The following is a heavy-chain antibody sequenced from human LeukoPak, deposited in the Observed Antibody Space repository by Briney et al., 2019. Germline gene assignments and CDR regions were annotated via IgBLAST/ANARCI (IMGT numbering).Heavy chain of an antibody. J-gene: IGHJ3*01. CDR1: GYTFTAYY. CDR3: ARYSPYGDYLRGGFFNF. Sequence: ASVKVSCKASGYTFTAYYMHWVRQAPGQGLEWMGIINPSGGSTSYAQKFQGRVTMTRDTSTSTVYMELSSLRSEDTAVYYCARYSPYGDYLRGGFFNFGAQGKMAPVSS. V-gene: IGHV1-46*01. CDR2: INPSGGST. D-gene: IGHD4-17*01.